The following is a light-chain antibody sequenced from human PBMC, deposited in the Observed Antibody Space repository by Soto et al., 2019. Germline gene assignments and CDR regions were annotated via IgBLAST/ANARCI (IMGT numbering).Light chain of an antibody. J-gene: IGKJ2*01. CDR2: DTF. CDR1: QSVNSY. CDR3: QHRTSRYT. V-gene: IGKV3-11*01. Sequence: EIVLTQSPGTLSLSPGERATLSCTASQSVNSYLAWYQHRPGQAPRLLIYDTFNRATGVPARFSGSGSGTDFTLTISSLEPEDFAVYYCQHRTSRYTFGQGTKVDIK.